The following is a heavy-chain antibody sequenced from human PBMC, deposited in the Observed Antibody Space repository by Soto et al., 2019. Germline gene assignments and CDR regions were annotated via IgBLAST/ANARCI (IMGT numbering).Heavy chain of an antibody. Sequence: PSETRPSPALSLVAPSAVVHTTGPGSASAQGRAWSGLGTSIGGSTYYSPSLKSRLSISLDTSKNQFSLRLSSVTAADTAMYYCARARLRAVYAFDIWGQGTMDTVSS. CDR3: ARARLRAVYAFDI. CDR1: VAPSAVVHTT. J-gene: IGHJ3*02. D-gene: IGHD5-12*01. CDR2: SIGGST. V-gene: IGHV4-31*03.